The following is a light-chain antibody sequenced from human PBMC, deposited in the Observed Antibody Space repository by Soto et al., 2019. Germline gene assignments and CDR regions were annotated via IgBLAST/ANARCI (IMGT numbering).Light chain of an antibody. V-gene: IGKV3-11*01. CDR1: QAVNTS. CDR2: LTS. CDR3: HQRQSWPRT. Sequence: EIVLTQSPATLSSFPGDRVTLSCRASQAVNTSLAWYQHTPGQAPRLLIYLTSNRAAGIPARFSGSGSGTDFPLTISDVEPEDFAVYYCHQRQSWPRTFGQGTKVDIK. J-gene: IGKJ1*01.